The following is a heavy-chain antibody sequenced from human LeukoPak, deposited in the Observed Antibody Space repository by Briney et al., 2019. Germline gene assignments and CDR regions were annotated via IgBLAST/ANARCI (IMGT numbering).Heavy chain of an antibody. Sequence: GGSLRLSCAASGFTFSSYWMTWVRQAPGKGLEWVANIKEDGSEKYYVDSVKGRVTISRDNAKNSLYLEMNSLRAEDTAIYYCAKDLHGNYGLDYWGQGILVTVSS. CDR2: IKEDGSEK. CDR1: GFTFSSYW. D-gene: IGHD4-17*01. V-gene: IGHV3-7*03. J-gene: IGHJ4*02. CDR3: AKDLHGNYGLDY.